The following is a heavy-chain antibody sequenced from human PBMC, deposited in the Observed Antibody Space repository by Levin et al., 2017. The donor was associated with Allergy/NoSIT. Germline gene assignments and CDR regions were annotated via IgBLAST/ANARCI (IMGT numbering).Heavy chain of an antibody. CDR3: AKDHGGNRPSYYYYGMDV. D-gene: IGHD4-23*01. J-gene: IGHJ6*02. CDR2: ISWNSGSI. CDR1: GFTFDDYA. Sequence: SLKISCAASGFTFDDYAMHWVRQAPGKGLEWVSGISWNSGSIGYADSVKGRFTISRDNAKNSLYLQMNSLRAEDTALYYCAKDHGGNRPSYYYYGMDVWGQGTTVTVSS. V-gene: IGHV3-9*01.